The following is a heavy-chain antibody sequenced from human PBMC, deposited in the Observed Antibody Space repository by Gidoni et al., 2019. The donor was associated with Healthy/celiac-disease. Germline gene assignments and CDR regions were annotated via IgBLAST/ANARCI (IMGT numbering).Heavy chain of an antibody. Sequence: TASGFTFSSYAMSWVRQAPGKGLEWVSAISGSGGSTYYADSVKGRFTISRDNSKNTLYLQMNSLRAEDTAVYYCAKEVATKIYYYYYYGMDVWGQGTTVTVSS. J-gene: IGHJ6*02. V-gene: IGHV3-23*01. CDR3: AKEVATKIYYYYYYGMDV. D-gene: IGHD5-12*01. CDR2: ISGSGGST. CDR1: GFTFSSYA.